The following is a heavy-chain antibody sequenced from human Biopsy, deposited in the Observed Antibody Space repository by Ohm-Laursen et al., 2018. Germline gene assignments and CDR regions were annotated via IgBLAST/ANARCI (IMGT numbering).Heavy chain of an antibody. CDR2: IYTSGSP. CDR3: ARGTGRYYVYGAFDI. D-gene: IGHD1-26*01. J-gene: IGHJ3*02. V-gene: IGHV4-4*07. CDR1: GDSINNYY. Sequence: GTLSLTCTVSGDSINNYYWSWIRQPAGQGLEWIGRIYTSGSPNYNLSLESRVTVSVDTSKNQFSLNLRSVTAADTAVYYCARGTGRYYVYGAFDIWGQGTVVTVSS.